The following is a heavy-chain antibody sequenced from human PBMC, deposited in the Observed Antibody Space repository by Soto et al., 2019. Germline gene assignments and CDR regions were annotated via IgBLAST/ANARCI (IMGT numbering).Heavy chain of an antibody. Sequence: QVQLQQWGAGLLKPSETLSLTCAVYGGSFSGYYWSWIRQPPGKGLEWIGEINHSGSTNYNPSLKSGVTISVDTSKNPFSLKLSSVTAADTAVYYCARGLRWLQPNGGMDVWGQGTTVTVSS. CDR1: GGSFSGYY. CDR2: INHSGST. J-gene: IGHJ6*02. CDR3: ARGLRWLQPNGGMDV. D-gene: IGHD5-12*01. V-gene: IGHV4-34*01.